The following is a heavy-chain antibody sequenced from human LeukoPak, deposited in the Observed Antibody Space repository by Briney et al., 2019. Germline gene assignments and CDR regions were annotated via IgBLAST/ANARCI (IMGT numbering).Heavy chain of an antibody. D-gene: IGHD3-3*01. Sequence: SVKVSCKASGGTFSSYTISWVRQAPGQGLEWMGGIIPIFGTANYAQKFQGRVTITADESTSTAYMELSSLRSEDTAVYYCARGGTIFGVVILAPYYYGMGVWGQGTTVTVSS. J-gene: IGHJ6*02. V-gene: IGHV1-69*13. CDR1: GGTFSSYT. CDR3: ARGGTIFGVVILAPYYYGMGV. CDR2: IIPIFGTA.